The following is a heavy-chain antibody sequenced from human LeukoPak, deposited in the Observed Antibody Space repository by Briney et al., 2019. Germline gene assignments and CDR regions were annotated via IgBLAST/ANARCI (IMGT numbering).Heavy chain of an antibody. CDR2: ISGRGGST. J-gene: IGHJ6*04. D-gene: IGHD3-10*01. Sequence: GGSLRLSCAASGFTFSSYAMSWVRQAPGKGLEWVSAISGRGGSTYYADSVKGRFTISRDNSKNTLSLQMNSLRADDTAVYYCAKGLNGLLRFGLYYYYSMDVWGKGTTVTVSS. V-gene: IGHV3-23*01. CDR1: GFTFSSYA. CDR3: AKGLNGLLRFGLYYYYSMDV.